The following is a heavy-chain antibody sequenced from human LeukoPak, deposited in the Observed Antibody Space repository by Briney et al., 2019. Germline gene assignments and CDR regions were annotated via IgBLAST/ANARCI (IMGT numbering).Heavy chain of an antibody. D-gene: IGHD3-22*01. Sequence: PGGSLRLSCAASGFTFSSNTMRWVRQAPGKGLEWVSAITGSGGSTYHADSVKGRFTISRDNSKNTLYLQMNRLRAEDTAVYYCAKADYYDSSGYYENLDYWGQGTLVTVSS. CDR2: ITGSGGST. CDR3: AKADYYDSSGYYENLDY. J-gene: IGHJ4*02. CDR1: GFTFSSNT. V-gene: IGHV3-23*01.